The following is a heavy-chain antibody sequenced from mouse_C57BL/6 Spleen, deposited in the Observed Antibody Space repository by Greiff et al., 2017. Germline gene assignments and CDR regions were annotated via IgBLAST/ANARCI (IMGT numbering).Heavy chain of an antibody. CDR3: ARDPYYCGSSYGYWYFDV. J-gene: IGHJ1*03. CDR1: GFTFSDYY. CDR2: INYDGSST. Sequence: DVKLVESEGGLVQPGSSMKLSCTASGFTFSDYYMAWVRQVPEKGLEWVANINYDGSSTYYLDSLKSRFIISRDNAKNILYLQMSSLKSEDTATYYCARDPYYCGSSYGYWYFDVWGTGTTVTVSS. D-gene: IGHD1-1*01. V-gene: IGHV5-16*01.